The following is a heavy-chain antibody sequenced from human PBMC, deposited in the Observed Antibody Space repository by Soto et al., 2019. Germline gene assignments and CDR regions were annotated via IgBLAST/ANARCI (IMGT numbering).Heavy chain of an antibody. D-gene: IGHD3-10*01. CDR3: ARHSRGGMVRGVYYGMDV. V-gene: IGHV5-51*01. J-gene: IGHJ6*02. Sequence: PGESLKISCEGSGYSVTSYGIGWVRQMPEKGLEWMGIIYPGDSDTRYSPSFQGQVTISADKSISTAYLQWSSLKASDTAMYYCARHSRGGMVRGVYYGMDVWGQGTTVTVSS. CDR1: GYSVTSYG. CDR2: IYPGDSDT.